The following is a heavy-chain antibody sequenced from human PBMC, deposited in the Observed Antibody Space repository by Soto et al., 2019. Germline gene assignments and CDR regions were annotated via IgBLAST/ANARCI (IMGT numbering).Heavy chain of an antibody. V-gene: IGHV3-33*01. CDR3: ARDLEYYDILTGPNGRYNAFDI. CDR1: GFTFSSYG. CDR2: IWYDGSNK. J-gene: IGHJ3*02. Sequence: PGGSLRLSCAASGFTFSSYGMHWVRQAPGKGLEWVAVIWYDGSNKYYADSVKGRFTISRDNSKNTLYLQMNSLRAEDTAVYYCARDLEYYDILTGPNGRYNAFDIWGQGTMVTVS. D-gene: IGHD3-9*01.